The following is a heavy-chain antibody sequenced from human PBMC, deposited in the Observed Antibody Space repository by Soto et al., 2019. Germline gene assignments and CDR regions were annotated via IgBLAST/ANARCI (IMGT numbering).Heavy chain of an antibody. Sequence: QLQLQESGPGLVKPSETLSLTCSVSGGSISSNSHYWVWVRQPPGKGLECIGSIYYNGDTYYYPSLRSRVTISVDTSKNQFSLKLNSVTAADSAVYYCARHESIVVVPAARGFDIWGQGTMVTVSS. D-gene: IGHD2-15*01. CDR1: GGSISSNSHY. V-gene: IGHV4-39*01. CDR3: ARHESIVVVPAARGFDI. CDR2: IYYNGDT. J-gene: IGHJ3*02.